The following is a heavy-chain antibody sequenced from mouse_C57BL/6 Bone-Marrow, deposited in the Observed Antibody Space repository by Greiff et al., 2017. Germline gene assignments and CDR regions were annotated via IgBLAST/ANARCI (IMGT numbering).Heavy chain of an antibody. CDR3: AREGELSEDIDY. D-gene: IGHD3-3*01. J-gene: IGHJ2*01. Sequence: VQLQQPGAELVQPGASVKLSCKASGFTFTSYWMQWVKQRPGQGLEWIGEIDPSDSYTNYNQKFKGKATLTVDTSSSTAYMQLSSLTSEDSAVYNCAREGELSEDIDYWGQGTTLTVSS. CDR1: GFTFTSYW. CDR2: IDPSDSYT. V-gene: IGHV1-50*01.